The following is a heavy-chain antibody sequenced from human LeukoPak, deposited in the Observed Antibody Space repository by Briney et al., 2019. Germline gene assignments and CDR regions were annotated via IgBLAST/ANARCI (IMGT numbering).Heavy chain of an antibody. CDR3: ALTYCGGGSCYSDYFDY. CDR1: GYTFTAYY. Sequence: ASVKVSCKASGYTFTAYYMHWVRQAPGQGLEWMGWINPNSGDTNYVQKFQGRVTMTRDTSISTAYMELSRLRSDDMAVYYCALTYCGGGSCYSDYFDYWGQRTLVTVSS. J-gene: IGHJ4*02. V-gene: IGHV1-2*02. D-gene: IGHD2-15*01. CDR2: INPNSGDT.